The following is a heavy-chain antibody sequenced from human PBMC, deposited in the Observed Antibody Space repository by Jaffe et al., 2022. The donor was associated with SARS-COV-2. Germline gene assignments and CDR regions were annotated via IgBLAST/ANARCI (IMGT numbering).Heavy chain of an antibody. Sequence: QVQLVQSGAEVKKPGSSVKVSCKASGGTFSSYAISWVRQAPGQGLEWMGGIIPIFGTANYAQKFQGRVTITADESTSTAYMELSSLRSEDTAVYYCARDPRLVVVASEWFWFDPWGQGTLVTVSS. CDR2: IIPIFGTA. CDR1: GGTFSSYA. CDR3: ARDPRLVVVASEWFWFDP. V-gene: IGHV1-69*01. J-gene: IGHJ5*02. D-gene: IGHD2-15*01.